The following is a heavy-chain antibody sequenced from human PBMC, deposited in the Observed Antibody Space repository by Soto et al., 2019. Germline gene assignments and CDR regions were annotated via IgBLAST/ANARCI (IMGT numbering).Heavy chain of an antibody. CDR2: INHSGIT. J-gene: IGHJ6*02. Sequence: ETLSLTCAVYGGSFSDSYGSWIRQSPGKGLEWIGEINHSGITYYNPSLKSRVTISVDTSKNQFSLKLRSVTAADTAVYYCARGRVEGFLLGYGVDGCGHGTTVTV. V-gene: IGHV4-34*01. D-gene: IGHD3-3*01. CDR1: GGSFSDSY. CDR3: ARGRVEGFLLGYGVDG.